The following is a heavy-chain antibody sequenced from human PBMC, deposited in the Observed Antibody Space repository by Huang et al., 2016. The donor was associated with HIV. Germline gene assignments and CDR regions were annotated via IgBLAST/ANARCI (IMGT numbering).Heavy chain of an antibody. Sequence: QVQLVQSGAEVKKPGASVKVSCKASGYTFTGYGISWVRQAPGQGLEWMGRSSDNTGNTNYAQKLQDRVTMTTDTSTSTAYMELRSLRSDDTAVYYCARDPKTTYYYDSSGYAFHIWGQGTMVTVSS. J-gene: IGHJ3*02. V-gene: IGHV1-18*01. D-gene: IGHD3-22*01. CDR1: GYTFTGYG. CDR2: SSDNTGNT. CDR3: ARDPKTTYYYDSSGYAFHI.